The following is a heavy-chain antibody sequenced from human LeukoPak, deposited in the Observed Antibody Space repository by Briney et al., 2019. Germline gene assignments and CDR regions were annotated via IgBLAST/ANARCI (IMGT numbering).Heavy chain of an antibody. V-gene: IGHV3-30*04. CDR2: IPYDGSNK. J-gene: IGHJ4*02. Sequence: GGSLRLPCAASGFTFSSYAMHWVRQAPGKGLEWVAVIPYDGSNKYYADSVKGRFTISRDNSKNTLYLQMNSLRAEDTAVYYCARARGYSGYALGDYWGQGTLVTVSS. CDR3: ARARGYSGYALGDY. CDR1: GFTFSSYA. D-gene: IGHD5-12*01.